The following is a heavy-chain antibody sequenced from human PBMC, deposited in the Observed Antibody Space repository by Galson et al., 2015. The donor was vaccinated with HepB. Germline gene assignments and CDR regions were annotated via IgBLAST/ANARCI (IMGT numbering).Heavy chain of an antibody. CDR3: ARADYDIFCS. CDR2: IYYSGST. D-gene: IGHD3-9*01. J-gene: IGHJ4*02. CDR1: GGSISSSSYY. V-gene: IGHV4-39*01. Sequence: LSLTCTVSGGSISSSSYYWGWIRQPPGKGLEWIGSIYYSGSTYYNPSLKSRVTISVDTSKNQFSLKLSSVTAADTAVYYCARADYDIFCSWGQGTLVTVSS.